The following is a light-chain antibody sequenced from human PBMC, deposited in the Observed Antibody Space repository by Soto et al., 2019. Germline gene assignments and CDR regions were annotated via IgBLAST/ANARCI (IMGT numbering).Light chain of an antibody. CDR2: DAS. Sequence: EIVLTQSPATLSLSPGERSTLXXRASQSLSSYLAWYQQKPGQAPRXIIYDASNRATGIPARFSGSGAGTDFTLTISSLEPEDFAVYYCQQRSNWPLTFGGGTKVDIK. V-gene: IGKV3-11*01. J-gene: IGKJ4*01. CDR3: QQRSNWPLT. CDR1: QSLSSY.